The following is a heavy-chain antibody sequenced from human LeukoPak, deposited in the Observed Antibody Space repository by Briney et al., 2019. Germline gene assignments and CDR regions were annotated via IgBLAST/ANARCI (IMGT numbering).Heavy chain of an antibody. V-gene: IGHV1-18*01. CDR3: ARGADMTTVTYVDY. CDR1: GYTFTSYG. D-gene: IGHD4-17*01. CDR2: ISAYKCNT. Sequence: GASVKVSCKASGYTFTSYGISWVRQAPGQGLEWMGWISAYKCNTNYAQKLQGRVTMTTDTSTSTAYMALRSLRSDDTAVYYCARGADMTTVTYVDYWGQGTLVTVSS. J-gene: IGHJ4*02.